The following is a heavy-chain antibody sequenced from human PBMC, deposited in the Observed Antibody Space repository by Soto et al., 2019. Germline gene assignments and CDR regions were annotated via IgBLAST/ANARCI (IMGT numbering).Heavy chain of an antibody. V-gene: IGHV4-59*01. CDR2: IYYSGST. CDR3: ARVRVEGYYYGSGSSYHRPYYMDV. CDR1: GGSISSYY. Sequence: SETLSLTCTVSGGSISSYYWSWIRQPPGKGLEWIGYIYYSGSTNYNPSLKSRVTISVDTSKNQFSLKLSSVTAADTAVYYCARVRVEGYYYGSGSSYHRPYYMDVWGKGTTVTVSS. J-gene: IGHJ6*03. D-gene: IGHD3-10*01.